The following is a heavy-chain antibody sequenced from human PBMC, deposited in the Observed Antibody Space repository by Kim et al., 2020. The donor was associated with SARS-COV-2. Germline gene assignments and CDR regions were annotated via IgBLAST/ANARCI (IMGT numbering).Heavy chain of an antibody. Sequence: GGSLRLSCVASGFSFTNAWMSWVRQAPGKGLEWVGRFKSKSKGGTSAYAALGKGSFTISKDDSTNTLYLEMNNPKVEDTAVYSCTTDSGYNSEWGQGSL. CDR2: FKSKSKGGTS. V-gene: IGHV3-15*01. CDR3: TTDSGYNSE. J-gene: IGHJ4*02. CDR1: GFSFTNAW. D-gene: IGHD6-25*01.